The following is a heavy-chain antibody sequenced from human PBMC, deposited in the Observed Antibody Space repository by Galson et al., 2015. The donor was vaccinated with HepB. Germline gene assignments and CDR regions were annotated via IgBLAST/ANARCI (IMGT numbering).Heavy chain of an antibody. CDR1: GFTFTSHA. CDR3: AREDDDDRANYGGWLDR. Sequence: SLRLSCAASGFTFTSHAMHWVRQAPGKGLEWVSVISHDGSTRYNADSVQGRFTISRDKSKNTLFLQMNSLRPEDTAVYYCAREDDDDRANYGGWLDRWGQGTLVTVSA. J-gene: IGHJ5*02. D-gene: IGHD5-18*01. V-gene: IGHV3-30-3*01. CDR2: ISHDGSTR.